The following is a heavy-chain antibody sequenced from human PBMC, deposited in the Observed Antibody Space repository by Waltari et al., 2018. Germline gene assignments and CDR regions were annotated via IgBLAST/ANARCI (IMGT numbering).Heavy chain of an antibody. CDR1: GYTFTSYG. J-gene: IGHJ3*02. CDR2: ISASNGNT. Sequence: QVQLVQSGAEVKKPGASVKVSCKASGYTFTSYGISWVRQAPGQGLEGMGGISASNGNTIYAQKLQGRVTMTTDTSTSTAYMELRSLRSDDTAVYYCASRRSHSGGDAFDIWGQGTMVTVSS. D-gene: IGHD5-12*01. CDR3: ASRRSHSGGDAFDI. V-gene: IGHV1-18*01.